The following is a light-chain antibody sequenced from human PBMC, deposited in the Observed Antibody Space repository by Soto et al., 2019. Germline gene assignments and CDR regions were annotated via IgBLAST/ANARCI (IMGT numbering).Light chain of an antibody. CDR1: QTISNY. V-gene: IGKV1-39*01. CDR2: AAS. J-gene: IGKJ5*01. Sequence: IQMTQSPSSLSASVGDRVTITFRASQTISNYLNWYQQKPGKAPYLLIYAASSLQSGVPSRFSGSSSGTDFTLTITSLQPEDFATYYCQQTYSTPITFGQGTRLEIK. CDR3: QQTYSTPIT.